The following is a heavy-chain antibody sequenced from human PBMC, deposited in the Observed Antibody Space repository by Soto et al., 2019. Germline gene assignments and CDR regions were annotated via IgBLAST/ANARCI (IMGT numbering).Heavy chain of an antibody. D-gene: IGHD2-2*01. J-gene: IGHJ6*03. CDR2: IKQDGSEK. CDR1: GFTFSSYW. V-gene: IGHV3-7*01. CDR3: ARAVVPAAIGYYYYMDV. Sequence: PGGSLRLSCAASGFTFSSYWMSWVRQAPGKGLEWVANIKQDGSEKYYVDSVKGRFTISRDNAKNSLYLQMNSLRAEDTAVYYCARAVVPAAIGYYYYMDVWGKGTTVTVSS.